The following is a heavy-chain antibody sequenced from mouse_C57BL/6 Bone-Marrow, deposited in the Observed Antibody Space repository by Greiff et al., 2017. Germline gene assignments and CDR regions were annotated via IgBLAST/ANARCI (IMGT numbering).Heavy chain of an antibody. CDR3: ARNNYGRDAMDY. V-gene: IGHV1-69*01. CDR2: IDPSDSYT. J-gene: IGHJ4*01. D-gene: IGHD1-1*01. CDR1: GYTFTSYW. Sequence: QVQLKQPGAELVMPGASVKLSCKASGYTFTSYWMHWVKQRPGQGLEWIGEIDPSDSYTNYNQKFKGKSTLTVDKSSSTAYMQLSSLPSEDSAVYYCARNNYGRDAMDYWGQGTSVTVSA.